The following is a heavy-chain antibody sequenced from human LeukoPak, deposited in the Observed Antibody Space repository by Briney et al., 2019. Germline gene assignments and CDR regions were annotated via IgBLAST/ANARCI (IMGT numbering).Heavy chain of an antibody. CDR3: ARLRMPPYYYYGMNI. Sequence: GESLKISCKGSGYSFTSYWIDWVRQMPGKGLEWMGIIYPGDSDTRYSPSFQGQVTISADKSISTAYLQWSSLKASDTAMYYCARLRMPPYYYYGMNIWGQGTTVTVSS. CDR2: IYPGDSDT. J-gene: IGHJ6*02. V-gene: IGHV5-51*01. CDR1: GYSFTSYW. D-gene: IGHD2-2*01.